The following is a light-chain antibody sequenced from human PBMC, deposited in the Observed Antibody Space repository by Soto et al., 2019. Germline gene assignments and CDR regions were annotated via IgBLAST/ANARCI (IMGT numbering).Light chain of an antibody. Sequence: IWLTQSPATLSLCPGGRSTLSCRASQSISDTLAWYQQKPGQASRLLIHGASTRAPGFPARFSGSGSGTDFTLTISSLQSEDFAVYYCQQYDNWPWTFGQGTKVDIK. J-gene: IGKJ1*01. V-gene: IGKV3-15*01. CDR3: QQYDNWPWT. CDR1: QSISDT. CDR2: GAS.